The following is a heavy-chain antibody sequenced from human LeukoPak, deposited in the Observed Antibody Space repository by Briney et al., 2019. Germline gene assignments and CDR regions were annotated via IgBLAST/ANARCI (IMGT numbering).Heavy chain of an antibody. CDR2: IYPGDSDT. CDR3: ATVPTYGDYEVGYFQH. Sequence: GESLKIPCKGSGYSFTSYWIGWVRQMPGKGLEWMGIIYPGDSDTRYSPSFQGQVTISADKSISTAYLQWSSLKASDTAMYYCATVPTYGDYEVGYFQHWGQGTLVTVSS. CDR1: GYSFTSYW. V-gene: IGHV5-51*01. J-gene: IGHJ1*01. D-gene: IGHD4-17*01.